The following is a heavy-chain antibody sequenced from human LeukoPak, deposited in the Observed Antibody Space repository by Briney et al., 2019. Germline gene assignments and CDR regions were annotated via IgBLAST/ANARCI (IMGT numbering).Heavy chain of an antibody. CDR3: ARLRVTTGFDY. Sequence: SETLSLTCSVSDGSITRSSYYWGWIRQTPGEGLDWIGSIYYSGIAYYNPSLQGRVTVSVDTSKNQFSLKLNSVTVADTAVYFCARLRVTTGFDYWGQGIPVTVSS. CDR1: DGSITRSSYY. CDR2: IYYSGIA. V-gene: IGHV4-39*01. J-gene: IGHJ4*02. D-gene: IGHD2-21*02.